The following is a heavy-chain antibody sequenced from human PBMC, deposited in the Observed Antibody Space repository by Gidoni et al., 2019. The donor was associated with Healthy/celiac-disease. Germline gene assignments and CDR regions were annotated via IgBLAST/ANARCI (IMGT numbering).Heavy chain of an antibody. J-gene: IGHJ1*01. V-gene: IGHV3-11*05. CDR1: GFTFSDYY. CDR2: ISSSSSYT. CDR3: ATVYCSGGSCYRAEYFQH. Sequence: QVQLVESGGGLVKPGGSLRLSCAASGFTFSDYYRSWIRQAPGKGLEWVSYISSSSSYTNYADSVKGRFTISRDNAKNSLYLQMNSLRAEDTAVYYCATVYCSGGSCYRAEYFQHWGQGTLVTVSS. D-gene: IGHD2-15*01.